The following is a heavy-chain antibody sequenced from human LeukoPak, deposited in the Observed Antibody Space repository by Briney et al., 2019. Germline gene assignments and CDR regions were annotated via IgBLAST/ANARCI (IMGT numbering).Heavy chain of an antibody. CDR3: ARDYLDAFDI. D-gene: IGHD2/OR15-2a*01. Sequence: GASVKVSCKASGYTFTGYYMHWVRQAPGQGLEWMGWINPNSGGTNYAQKFQGRVTMTRDTSTSTVYMELSSLRSEDTAVYYCARDYLDAFDIWGQGTMVTVSS. V-gene: IGHV1-2*02. J-gene: IGHJ3*02. CDR1: GYTFTGYY. CDR2: INPNSGGT.